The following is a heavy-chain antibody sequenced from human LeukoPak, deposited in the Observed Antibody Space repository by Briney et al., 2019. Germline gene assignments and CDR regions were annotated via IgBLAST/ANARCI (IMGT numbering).Heavy chain of an antibody. CDR2: ISGSSHYT. Sequence: PGGSLRLSCAASGFTFSDYYMSWIRQAPGKGLEWLSYISGSSHYTNYADSVKGRFTISRDNAKNSLYLQMNSLRAEDTAVYYCARAYCSGGPCYLDYWGQGTLSPSPQ. CDR3: ARAYCSGGPCYLDY. J-gene: IGHJ4*02. D-gene: IGHD2-15*01. V-gene: IGHV3-11*05. CDR1: GFTFSDYY.